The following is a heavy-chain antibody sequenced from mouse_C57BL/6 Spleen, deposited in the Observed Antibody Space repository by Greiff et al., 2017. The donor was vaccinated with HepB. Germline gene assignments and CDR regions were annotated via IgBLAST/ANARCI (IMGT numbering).Heavy chain of an antibody. CDR2: IDPSDSDT. CDR3: ARKDYSNSFAY. D-gene: IGHD2-5*01. CDR1: GYTFTSYW. J-gene: IGHJ3*01. V-gene: IGHV1-69*01. Sequence: QVQLQQPGAELVMPGASVKLSCKASGYTFTSYWMHWVKQRPGQGLEWIGEIDPSDSDTNYNQKCKGKSTLTVDKSSSTAYMQLSSLTTEDSAVYYCARKDYSNSFAYWGQGTLVTVSA.